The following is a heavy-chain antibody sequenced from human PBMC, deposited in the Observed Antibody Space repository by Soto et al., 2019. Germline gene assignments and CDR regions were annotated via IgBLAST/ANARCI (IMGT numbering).Heavy chain of an antibody. J-gene: IGHJ4*02. CDR1: GQSFSGHT. CDR2: ISQSGST. CDR3: ARGSGIAVIPGELEDVHYDY. V-gene: IGHV4-34*01. D-gene: IGHD2-2*01. Sequence: QVQLQQWGAGLLKPSETLSLTCAVYGQSFSGHTWSWIRQSPGKGLEWNGEISQSGSTYYNPSLKTRVTISADTSKNQFSLTLNSVTAADTGVFYCARGSGIAVIPGELEDVHYDYWGQGTLVSVSS.